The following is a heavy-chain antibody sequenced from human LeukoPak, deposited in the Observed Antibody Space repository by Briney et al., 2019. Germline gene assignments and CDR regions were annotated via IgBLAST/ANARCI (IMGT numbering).Heavy chain of an antibody. CDR1: GXTFSSYS. D-gene: IGHD3-10*01. V-gene: IGHV3-48*02. CDR2: ISSSSSSI. Sequence: GGSLRLSCAASGXTFSSYSMNWVRQAPGKGLEWVSYISSSSSSIHYADSVKGRFTISRDNAKNSLYLQMSSLRDEDTAMYYCARDYYYGFYYWGQGTLVTVSS. J-gene: IGHJ4*02. CDR3: ARDYYYGFYY.